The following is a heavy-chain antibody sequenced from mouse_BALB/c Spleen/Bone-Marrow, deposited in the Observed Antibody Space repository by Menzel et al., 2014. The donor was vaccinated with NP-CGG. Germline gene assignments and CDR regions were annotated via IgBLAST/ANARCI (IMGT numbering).Heavy chain of an antibody. CDR1: GHTFTDYW. J-gene: IGHJ3*01. V-gene: IGHV1-69*01. Sequence: VQLQESGAELVMPGASVKMSCKASGHTFTDYWMHWVKQRPGQGLEWIGAIDTSDSYTSYNQKFKGKATLTVDESSSTAYMQLSSLTSEDSAVYYGARSDYRFDPLPYWGQGTLVTVSA. CDR2: IDTSDSYT. CDR3: ARSDYRFDPLPY. D-gene: IGHD2-14*01.